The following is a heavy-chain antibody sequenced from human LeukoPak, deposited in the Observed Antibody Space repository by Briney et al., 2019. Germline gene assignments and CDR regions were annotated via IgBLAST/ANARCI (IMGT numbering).Heavy chain of an antibody. D-gene: IGHD2-15*01. CDR2: INHSGST. CDR3: VSGSHSVAFDI. Sequence: SETLSLTCAVYGGSFSGYYWSWIRQPPGKGLEWIGEINHSGSTNYNPSLKSRVTISVDTSKNQFSLKLSSVTAADTAVYYCVSGSHSVAFDIWGQGIMVTVSS. CDR1: GGSFSGYY. J-gene: IGHJ3*02. V-gene: IGHV4-34*01.